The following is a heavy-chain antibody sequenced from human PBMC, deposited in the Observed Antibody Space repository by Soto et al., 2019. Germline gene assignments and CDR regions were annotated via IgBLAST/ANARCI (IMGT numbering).Heavy chain of an antibody. Sequence: GSLRLWCAASGCTFNTCAMHWVRQAPGKGLEWVALISYDASHTDYADSVKGRFTISRDRSDNTLSLSMYSLRPEDTAVYYCAKSSGKYYPESRLLHVWGQGITVTVSS. V-gene: IGHV3-30*18. CDR1: GCTFNTCA. D-gene: IGHD1-26*01. CDR3: AKSSGKYYPESRLLHV. J-gene: IGHJ6*02. CDR2: ISYDASHT.